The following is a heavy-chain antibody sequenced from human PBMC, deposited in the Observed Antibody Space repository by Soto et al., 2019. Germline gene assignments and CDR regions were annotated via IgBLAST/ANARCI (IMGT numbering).Heavy chain of an antibody. CDR2: INHSGST. D-gene: IGHD1-1*01. CDR1: GGSFSGYY. Sequence: SETLSLTCAVYGGSFSGYYWSLIRQPQGKGLEWIGEINHSGSTNYNPSLKSRVTISVDTSKNQFSLKLSSVTAADTAVYYCARVFRTTGTTSLYYYYYGMDVWGQGTTVTVSS. CDR3: ARVFRTTGTTSLYYYYYGMDV. V-gene: IGHV4-34*01. J-gene: IGHJ6*02.